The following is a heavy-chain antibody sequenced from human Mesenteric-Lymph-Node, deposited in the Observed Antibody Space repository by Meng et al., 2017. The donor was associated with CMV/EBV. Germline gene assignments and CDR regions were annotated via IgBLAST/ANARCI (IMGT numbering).Heavy chain of an antibody. Sequence: GSLRLSCAVSGDSMSSSDWWSWVRQPPGKGLEWIGEIYHGESATYNPSLKSRVTISVDTSKNQFSLKQTSVTAADTAVYYCVRMGSDQLLKDWGQGTLVTVSS. V-gene: IGHV4-4*02. CDR3: VRMGSDQLLKD. J-gene: IGHJ4*02. D-gene: IGHD2-2*01. CDR2: IYHGESA. CDR1: GDSMSSSDW.